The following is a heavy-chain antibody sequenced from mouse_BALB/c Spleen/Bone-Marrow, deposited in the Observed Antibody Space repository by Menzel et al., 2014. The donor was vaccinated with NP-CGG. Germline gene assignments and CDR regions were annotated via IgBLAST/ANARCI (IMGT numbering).Heavy chain of an antibody. CDR1: GFTFSSFG. Sequence: LLVASGGGLVQPGGSRKLSCAASGFTFSSFGMHWARQAPEKGLEWVAYIISGSNTIYYADTVKGRVTISRDNPKNTLFLQMTSLRSEDTAMDYWARSRYDVGWFAYWGQGTRVTVSA. V-gene: IGHV5-17*02. D-gene: IGHD2-14*01. CDR2: IISGSNTI. CDR3: ARSRYDVGWFAY. J-gene: IGHJ3*01.